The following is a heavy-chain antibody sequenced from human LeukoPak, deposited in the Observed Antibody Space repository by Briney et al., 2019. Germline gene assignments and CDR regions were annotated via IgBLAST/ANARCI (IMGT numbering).Heavy chain of an antibody. J-gene: IGHJ6*02. CDR3: AKGASLRAHYYYGMDV. V-gene: IGHV3-48*03. Sequence: GGSLRLSCAASGFTFSSYEMNWVRQAPGKGLEWVSYISSSGSTIYYADSVKGRFTISRDNAKNSLYLQMNSLRAEDTALYYCAKGASLRAHYYYGMDVWGQGTTVTVSS. CDR2: ISSSGSTI. CDR1: GFTFSSYE. D-gene: IGHD3-16*01.